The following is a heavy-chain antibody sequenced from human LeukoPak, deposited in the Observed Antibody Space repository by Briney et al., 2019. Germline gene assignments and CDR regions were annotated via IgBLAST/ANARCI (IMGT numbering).Heavy chain of an antibody. CDR2: INHFGRT. Sequence: SETLSLTCTVSGYSISSGYYWGWIRQPPGKGLEWIGEINHFGRTNYNPSLKSRVTISLDTSKKQFSLKLNSVTAADTAVYYCGRNDYGANSYWGQGTLVSVSS. V-gene: IGHV4-38-2*02. D-gene: IGHD4-23*01. J-gene: IGHJ4*02. CDR3: GRNDYGANSY. CDR1: GYSISSGYY.